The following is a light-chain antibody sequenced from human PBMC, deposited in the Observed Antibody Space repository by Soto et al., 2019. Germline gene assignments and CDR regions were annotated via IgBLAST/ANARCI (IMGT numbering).Light chain of an antibody. CDR2: AAS. Sequence: DIQLTQSPSPLSASVGDRVAITCLASQSISTYLNWYQQKPGKAPKVLIYAASNLQSGVQPRFSGSGSRTDFTLTISSLQPEDVATYFCQQSYRTPITFGQGTRLEIK. V-gene: IGKV1-39*01. J-gene: IGKJ5*01. CDR3: QQSYRTPIT. CDR1: QSISTY.